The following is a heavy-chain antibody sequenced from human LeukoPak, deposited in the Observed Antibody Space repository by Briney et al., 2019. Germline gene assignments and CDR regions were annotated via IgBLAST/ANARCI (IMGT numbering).Heavy chain of an antibody. CDR3: ARVGALRIYYYGMDV. J-gene: IGHJ6*02. V-gene: IGHV3-30-3*01. Sequence: PGRSLRLSCAASGFTFSSYAMHWVRQAPGKGLEWVAVISYDGSNKYYADSVKGRFTISRGNSKNTLYLQMNSLRAEDTAVYYCARVGALRIYYYGMDVWGQGTTVTVSS. CDR2: ISYDGSNK. CDR1: GFTFSSYA. D-gene: IGHD1-26*01.